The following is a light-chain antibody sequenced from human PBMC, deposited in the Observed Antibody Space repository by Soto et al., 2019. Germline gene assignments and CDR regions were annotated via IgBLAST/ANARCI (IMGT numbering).Light chain of an antibody. CDR3: QSYDSSLSVWV. J-gene: IGLJ1*01. Sequence: QSVLTQPPSVSGAPGQRVTISCTGSSSNIGAGYDVHWYQQLPGTAPKLLIYGNSNRPSGVPDRFSGSKSGTSASLAITGGQAEDEADYYCQSYDSSLSVWVFGTGTKLTVL. CDR2: GNS. CDR1: SSNIGAGYD. V-gene: IGLV1-40*01.